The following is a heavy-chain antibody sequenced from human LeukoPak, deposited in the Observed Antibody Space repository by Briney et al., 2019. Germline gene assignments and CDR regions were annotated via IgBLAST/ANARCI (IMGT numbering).Heavy chain of an antibody. Sequence: ASVKVSCKASGYTFTSYDINWVRQATGQGLEWMGWMNPNSGNTGYAQRFQGRVTMTRNTSISTAYMELSSLRSEDTAVYYCARSDHFEVAAKRDWYFDLWGRGTLVTVSS. CDR3: ARSDHFEVAAKRDWYFDL. CDR1: GYTFTSYD. D-gene: IGHD2-15*01. CDR2: MNPNSGNT. J-gene: IGHJ2*01. V-gene: IGHV1-8*01.